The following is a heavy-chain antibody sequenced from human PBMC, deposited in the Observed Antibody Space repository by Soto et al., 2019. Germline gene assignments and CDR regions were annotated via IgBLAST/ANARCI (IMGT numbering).Heavy chain of an antibody. D-gene: IGHD5-12*01. CDR2: IYSGGST. CDR3: ARDLGSGYDYYYYYYGMDV. J-gene: IGHJ6*02. V-gene: IGHV3-66*01. Sequence: GGSLRLSCAASGFTVSSNYMSWVRQAPGKGLEWVSVIYSGGSTYYADSVKGRFTISRDNSKNTLYLQMNSLRAEDTAVYYCARDLGSGYDYYYYYYGMDVWGQGTTVTVSS. CDR1: GFTVSSNY.